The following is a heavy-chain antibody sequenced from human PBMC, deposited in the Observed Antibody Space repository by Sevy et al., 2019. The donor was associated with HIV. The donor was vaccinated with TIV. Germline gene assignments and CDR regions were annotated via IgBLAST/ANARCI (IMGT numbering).Heavy chain of an antibody. V-gene: IGHV4-59*01. CDR1: GGSISSFY. D-gene: IGHD5-18*01. J-gene: IGHJ4*02. CDR3: ARGIFSYGYWREFDY. Sequence: SETLSLTCTVSGGSISSFYWNWIRQSPGKGLEWIGYISYSGSTNYNPSLKSRVTISVDTSRNQFSLKLSSVTAADTAVYYCARGIFSYGYWREFDYWGQGNLVTVSS. CDR2: ISYSGST.